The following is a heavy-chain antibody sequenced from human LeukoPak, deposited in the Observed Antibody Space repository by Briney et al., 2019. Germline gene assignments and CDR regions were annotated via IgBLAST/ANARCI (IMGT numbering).Heavy chain of an antibody. CDR2: IYHSGST. D-gene: IGHD3-10*01. Sequence: SQTLSLTCAVSGGSISSGGYSRSWIRQPPGKGLEWIGYIYHSGSTYYNPSLKSRVTISVDRSKNQFSLKPSSVTAADTAVYYCARVGSGSYYRSFDYWGQGTLVTVSS. CDR3: ARVGSGSYYRSFDY. V-gene: IGHV4-30-2*01. CDR1: GGSISSGGYS. J-gene: IGHJ4*02.